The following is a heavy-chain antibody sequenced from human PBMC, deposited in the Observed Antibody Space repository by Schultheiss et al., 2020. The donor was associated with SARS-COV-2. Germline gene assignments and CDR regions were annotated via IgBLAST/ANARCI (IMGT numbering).Heavy chain of an antibody. CDR3: ARGYSYVYVIGWIDP. CDR2: IYHSGST. CDR1: GASISSSNW. D-gene: IGHD5-18*01. Sequence: SETLSLTCAVSGASISSSNWWSWVRQPPGKGLEWIGEIYHSGSTNYNPSLKSRVIISVDSSKNQFSLKLNSVTAADTAVYYCARGYSYVYVIGWIDPWGQGTLVTVSS. V-gene: IGHV4-4*02. J-gene: IGHJ5*02.